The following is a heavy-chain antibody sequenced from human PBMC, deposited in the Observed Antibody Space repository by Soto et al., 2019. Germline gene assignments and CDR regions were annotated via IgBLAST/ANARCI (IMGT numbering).Heavy chain of an antibody. J-gene: IGHJ6*03. D-gene: IGHD6-13*01. CDR3: ARLQQQPVKYYYYYYMDV. Sequence: SETLSLTCTVSGGSISSYYWSWIRQPPGKGLEWIGYIYYSGSTNYNPSLKSRVTISVDTSKNQFSLKLSSVTAADTAVYYCARLQQQPVKYYYYYYMDVWGKGTTVTVSS. CDR2: IYYSGST. V-gene: IGHV4-59*08. CDR1: GGSISSYY.